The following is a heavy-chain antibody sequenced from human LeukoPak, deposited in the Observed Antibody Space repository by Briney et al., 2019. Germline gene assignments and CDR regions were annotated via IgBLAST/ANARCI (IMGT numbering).Heavy chain of an antibody. D-gene: IGHD3-10*01. J-gene: IGHJ5*02. CDR1: GYSFTGYY. CDR3: ASRPLLWFGGRVVTATFPIS. V-gene: IGHV1-2*02. CDR2: INPNTGGT. Sequence: ASVKVSCKASGYSFTGYYMHWVRQAPGQGLEWMGWINPNTGGTNYAQKFQGRVTMTRDTSVSTAYMDLTRLRSDDTAVYYCASRPLLWFGGRVVTATFPISWGQGTLVTVSS.